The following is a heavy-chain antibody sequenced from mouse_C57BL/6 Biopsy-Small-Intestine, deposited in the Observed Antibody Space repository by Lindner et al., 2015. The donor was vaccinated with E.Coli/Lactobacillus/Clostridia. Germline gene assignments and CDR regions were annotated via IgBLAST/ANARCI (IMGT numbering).Heavy chain of an antibody. CDR2: IYPNNGYN. CDR3: ARRHYGDGNWNLDV. J-gene: IGHJ1*03. CDR1: GYTFTDNY. V-gene: IGHV1-34*01. D-gene: IGHD1-2*01. Sequence: EVQLQESGPELVKPGASVKMSCKASGYTFTDNYMHWVKQSHGKSLEWIGYIYPNNGYNDYNQEFKGKATLTVDRSSSTAYMELRSLTSEDSAVYYCARRHYGDGNWNLDVWGTGTTVTVSS.